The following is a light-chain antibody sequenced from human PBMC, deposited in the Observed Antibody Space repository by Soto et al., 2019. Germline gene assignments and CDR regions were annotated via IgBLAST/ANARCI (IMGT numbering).Light chain of an antibody. Sequence: IVMTQSPLSLPVTPGDPASISCRSSQILLHSNGYNYLNWYLQKPGQSPQLLIYLGSNRASGVPDRFSGSGSGTDFTLKISRVEAEDVGVYYCMEALQTPWTFGQGTKVE. J-gene: IGKJ1*01. CDR3: MEALQTPWT. V-gene: IGKV2-28*01. CDR2: LGS. CDR1: QILLHSNGYNY.